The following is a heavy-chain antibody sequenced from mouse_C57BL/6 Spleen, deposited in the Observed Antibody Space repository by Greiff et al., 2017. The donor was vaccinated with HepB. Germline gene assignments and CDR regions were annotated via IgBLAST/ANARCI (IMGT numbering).Heavy chain of an antibody. J-gene: IGHJ2*01. CDR2: IYPRDGST. V-gene: IGHV1-85*01. Sequence: QVQLQQSGPELVKPGASVKLSCKASGYTFTSYDINWVKQRPGQGLEWIGWIYPRDGSTKYNEKFKGKATLTVDTSSITAYMELNSLTSEDAAVYFCESKSAYGNYDYFDCWGQGTTVTVSS. CDR3: ESKSAYGNYDYFDC. CDR1: GYTFTSYD. D-gene: IGHD2-1*01.